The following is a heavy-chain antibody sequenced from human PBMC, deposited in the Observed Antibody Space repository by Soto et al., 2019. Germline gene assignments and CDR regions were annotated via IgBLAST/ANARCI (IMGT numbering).Heavy chain of an antibody. V-gene: IGHV4-59*01. Sequence: SETLSLTCTVSGVFISIYYWTWVRRTPGKGRECIGYITYTGTTNSNPSLKTRVTILLAMSKTQFSLRLRSLTAAAPAVYYCARLKSFGTPSAGQNNHYGMEGWRQGTTVTVS. D-gene: IGHD3-16*01. CDR3: ARLKSFGTPSAGQNNHYGMEG. J-gene: IGHJ6*02. CDR2: ITYTGTT. CDR1: GVFISIYY.